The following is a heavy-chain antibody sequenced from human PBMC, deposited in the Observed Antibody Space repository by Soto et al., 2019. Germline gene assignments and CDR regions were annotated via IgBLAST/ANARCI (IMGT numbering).Heavy chain of an antibody. CDR2: ISTTSGNT. J-gene: IGHJ4*02. CDR3: ARDNGYYDF. V-gene: IGHV1-18*01. D-gene: IGHD2-8*01. Sequence: ASVKVSCKTSGYTFSSYSINWVRQAPGQGLEWMAWISTTSGNTHYAERVQGRVTVTRDKSARTAFMEMWGLTSDDTAVYFCARDNGYYDFWGQGTLVTVSS. CDR1: GYTFSSYS.